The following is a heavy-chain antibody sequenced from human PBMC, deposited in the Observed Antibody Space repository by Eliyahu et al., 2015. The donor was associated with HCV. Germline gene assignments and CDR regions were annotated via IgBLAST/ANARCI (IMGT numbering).Heavy chain of an antibody. J-gene: IGHJ4*02. Sequence: QITLKESGPTLVKPTQTLTLTCTFSGFSXSTXGVGVGWIRQPPGKALEWLALIYWNDDKRYSPSLKSRLTITKDTSKNQVVLTMTNMDPVDTATYYCAHTEVLWFGELFYSDYWGQGTLVTVSS. CDR3: AHTEVLWFGELFYSDY. CDR2: IYWNDDK. D-gene: IGHD3-10*01. CDR1: GFSXSTXGVG. V-gene: IGHV2-5*01.